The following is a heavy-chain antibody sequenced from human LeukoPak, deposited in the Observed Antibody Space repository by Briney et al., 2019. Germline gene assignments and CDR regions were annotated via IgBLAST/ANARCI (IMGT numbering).Heavy chain of an antibody. CDR1: GGSISSYY. J-gene: IGHJ4*02. CDR3: ARHYVSGSYYYFDY. V-gene: IGHV4-4*09. CDR2: IYTSGST. Sequence: SETLSLTCTVSGGSISSYYWSWIRQPAGKGLEWIGYIYTSGSTNYNPSLKSRVTISVDTSKNQFSLKLSSVTAADTAVYYCARHYVSGSYYYFDYWGQGTLVTVSS. D-gene: IGHD1-26*01.